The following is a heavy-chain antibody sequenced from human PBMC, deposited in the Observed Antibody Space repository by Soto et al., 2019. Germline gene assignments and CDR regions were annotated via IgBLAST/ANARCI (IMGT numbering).Heavy chain of an antibody. CDR1: GDSVSSNNVP. Sequence: SQTLSLTCAISGDSVSSNNVPWNWIRQSPSRGLEWLGRTYYRSKWNNDYAVSVKSRITINPDTSRNQFSLLLNSVTPEDTAVYYCARGYCFDHWGHGTLVTVSS. V-gene: IGHV6-1*01. CDR3: ARGYCFDH. J-gene: IGHJ4*01. CDR2: TYYRSKWNN.